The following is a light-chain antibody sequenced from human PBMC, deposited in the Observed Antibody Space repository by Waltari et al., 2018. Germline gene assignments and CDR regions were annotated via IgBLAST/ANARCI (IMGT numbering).Light chain of an antibody. J-gene: IGLJ2*01. CDR1: SSHLGAGSD. CDR2: GNN. Sequence: QSVLTQPPSVSGAPGQRVTISCTGNSSHLGAGSDVHWYQQLPGTAPKLLVYGNNNRPSGVPDRFSGSKSGTSASLAITGLQAEDEADYYCQSYDSNLVVFGGGTKLTVL. CDR3: QSYDSNLVV. V-gene: IGLV1-40*01.